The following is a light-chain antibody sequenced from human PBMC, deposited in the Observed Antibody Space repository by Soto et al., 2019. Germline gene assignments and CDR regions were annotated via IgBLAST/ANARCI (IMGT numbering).Light chain of an antibody. CDR2: GAS. CDR1: QSVSSN. V-gene: IGKV3-15*01. CDR3: QQYNNWPL. Sequence: QSPATLSVSPGERATLSCRASQSVSSNLAWYQQKPGQAPRLLIYGASTRATGIPARFSGSGSGTEFTLTISSLQSEDFAVYYCQQYNNWPLFGQGTKVDIK. J-gene: IGKJ2*01.